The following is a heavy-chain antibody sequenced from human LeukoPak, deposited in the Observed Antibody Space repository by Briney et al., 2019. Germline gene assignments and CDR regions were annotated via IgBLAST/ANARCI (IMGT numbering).Heavy chain of an antibody. Sequence: GGSLRLSCAASGFTFSSYSMNWVRQDPGKGLEWVSSISSSSYIYYADSVKGRFTISRDNAKNSLYLQMNSLRAEDTAVYYCARDGGSYPYYFDYWGQGTLVTVSS. J-gene: IGHJ4*02. CDR3: ARDGGSYPYYFDY. CDR2: ISSSSYI. D-gene: IGHD1-26*01. CDR1: GFTFSSYS. V-gene: IGHV3-21*01.